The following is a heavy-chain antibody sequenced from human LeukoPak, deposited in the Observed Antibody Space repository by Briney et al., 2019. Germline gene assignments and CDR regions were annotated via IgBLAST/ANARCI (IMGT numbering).Heavy chain of an antibody. D-gene: IGHD2-2*03. CDR2: ISGSGPYT. J-gene: IGHJ4*02. Sequence: QSGGSLRLSCAASGFTFSSYAMSWFRQAPGKGLEWVSGISGSGPYTFYTDSVKGRFTISRDSSKNTLYLQMNSLRAEDTALYYCAKHGYCSGISCFFDFWGQGTLVTVSS. CDR1: GFTFSSYA. CDR3: AKHGYCSGISCFFDF. V-gene: IGHV3-23*01.